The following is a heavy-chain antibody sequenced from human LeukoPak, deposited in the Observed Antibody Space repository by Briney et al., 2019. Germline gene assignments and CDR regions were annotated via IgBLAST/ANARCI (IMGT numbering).Heavy chain of an antibody. V-gene: IGHV5-51*01. D-gene: IGHD3-22*01. CDR1: GYIFTSYW. CDR3: ARPPAPFYYDSSGYEI. CDR2: IYPGDSDT. J-gene: IGHJ3*02. Sequence: GESLKISCKGSGYIFTSYWIGWVRQMPGKGLEWMGIIYPGDSDTRYSPSFQGQVTISADKSISTAYLQWSSLKASDTAMYYCARPPAPFYYDSSGYEIRGQGTMVTVSS.